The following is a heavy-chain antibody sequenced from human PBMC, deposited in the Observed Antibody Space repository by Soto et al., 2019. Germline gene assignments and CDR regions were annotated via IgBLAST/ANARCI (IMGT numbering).Heavy chain of an antibody. V-gene: IGHV1-46*01. CDR3: ARGTINVTRSFDY. Sequence: ASVKVCCKASGYTFTNHYMHWVRQAPGQGLEWMGIMIPTGGSTSYAQKFQGRVTMTWDTSTSTVYMELSSLRSEDTAVYYCARGTINVTRSFDYWGQGTLVTVSS. CDR2: MIPTGGST. J-gene: IGHJ4*02. CDR1: GYTFTNHY. D-gene: IGHD2-15*01.